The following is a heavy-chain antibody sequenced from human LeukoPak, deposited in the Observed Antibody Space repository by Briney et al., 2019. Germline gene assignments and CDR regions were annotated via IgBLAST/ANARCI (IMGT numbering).Heavy chain of an antibody. CDR1: GGTISGYY. J-gene: IGHJ6*03. CDR3: ARVPRSYYYYYMDV. Sequence: SETLSLTCNVSGGTISGYYWSWIRQPPGKGLEWLGYIYYSGSSNYNPSLKSRVTMSADTSKNQFSLKLSSVTAADTAVYYCARVPRSYYYYYMDVWGKGTTVTVSS. CDR2: IYYSGSS. V-gene: IGHV4-59*01.